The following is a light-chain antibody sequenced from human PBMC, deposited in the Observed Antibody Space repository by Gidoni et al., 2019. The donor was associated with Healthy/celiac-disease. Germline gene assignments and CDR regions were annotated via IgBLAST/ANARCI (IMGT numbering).Light chain of an antibody. CDR1: QSVSSN. Sequence: EIVMTQSPATLAVSPGERATLSCRASQSVSSNLAWYQQKPGQAPRLLIYGASTRATGIPARFSGSGSVPEFTLTISILQSEDFAVYFCQQYNNWPPYTFGQGTKLEIK. CDR2: GAS. CDR3: QQYNNWPPYT. J-gene: IGKJ2*01. V-gene: IGKV3-15*01.